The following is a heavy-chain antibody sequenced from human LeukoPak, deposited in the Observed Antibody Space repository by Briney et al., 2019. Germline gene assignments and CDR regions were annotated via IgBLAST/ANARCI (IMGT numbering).Heavy chain of an antibody. Sequence: GASVKVSCKASGYTFTSYYIHWVRQAPGQGLEWMGIINPSSSSTSYAQKFQGGVTLTRDTSTSTAYMELSSLRSEDTAVYYCARDREHSSGWTAFDYWGQGTLVTVSS. CDR3: ARDREHSSGWTAFDY. CDR2: INPSSSST. J-gene: IGHJ4*02. D-gene: IGHD6-19*01. V-gene: IGHV1-46*01. CDR1: GYTFTSYY.